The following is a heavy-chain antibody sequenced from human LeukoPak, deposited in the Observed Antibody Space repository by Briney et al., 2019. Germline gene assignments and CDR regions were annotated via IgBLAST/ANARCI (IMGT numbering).Heavy chain of an antibody. Sequence: PSETLSLTCTVSGGSISSSGYYWGWIRQPPGKGLEWIGNIFYSGSTNYNPSLKSRVTISVDTSKNQFSLKLSSVTAADTAVYYRARPSPYNWNYVSYMDVWGKGTTVTVSS. CDR1: GGSISSSGYY. CDR3: ARPSPYNWNYVSYMDV. CDR2: IFYSGST. D-gene: IGHD1-7*01. J-gene: IGHJ6*03. V-gene: IGHV4-39*07.